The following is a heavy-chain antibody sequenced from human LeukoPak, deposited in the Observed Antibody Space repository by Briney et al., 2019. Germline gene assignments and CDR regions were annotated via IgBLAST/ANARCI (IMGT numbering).Heavy chain of an antibody. D-gene: IGHD3-22*01. V-gene: IGHV4-59*01. CDR1: GGSISSYY. J-gene: IGHJ2*01. Sequence: PSETLSLTCTVSGGSISSYYWSWIRQPPGKGLEWIGYIYYSGTINYNPSLKSRVTISVVTSKNQFSLKLSSVTAADTAVYYCARDSRPAHYYDSSGQDWHFDLWGRGTLVTVSS. CDR2: IYYSGTI. CDR3: ARDSRPAHYYDSSGQDWHFDL.